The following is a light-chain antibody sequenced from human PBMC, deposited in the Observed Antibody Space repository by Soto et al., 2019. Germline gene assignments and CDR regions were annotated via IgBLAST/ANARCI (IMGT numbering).Light chain of an antibody. CDR2: GVS. Sequence: EILLTQSQGTLSVSPGESATLSCLASHRVSSYLAWYQQKPGQAPRLLIYGVSTRANGVPARFSGSGSGTVFTLTISSLQSEDFAVYYCQQYNNWPPITFGQGTRLEIK. CDR1: HRVSSY. J-gene: IGKJ5*01. CDR3: QQYNNWPPIT. V-gene: IGKV3-15*01.